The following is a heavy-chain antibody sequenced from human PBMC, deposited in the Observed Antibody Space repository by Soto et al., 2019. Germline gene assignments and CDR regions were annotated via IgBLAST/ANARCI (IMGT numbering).Heavy chain of an antibody. CDR2: IRQDGSEK. J-gene: IGHJ1*01. Sequence: EVQLVESGGDLVQPGGSLRLSCVASAFSSSTSWMSWFRQAPGKGPEWVAIIRQDGSEKYYVESVKGRFTISRDSAEASLSLQMTRPTLEDTAVSYCARGRGWRSDIWGAGTQVTVSS. CDR1: AFSSSTSW. CDR3: ARGRGWRSDI. V-gene: IGHV3-7*01. D-gene: IGHD6-19*01.